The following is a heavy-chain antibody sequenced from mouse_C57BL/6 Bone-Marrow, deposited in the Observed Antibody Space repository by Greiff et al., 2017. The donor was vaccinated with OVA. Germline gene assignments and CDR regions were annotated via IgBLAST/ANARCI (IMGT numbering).Heavy chain of an antibody. V-gene: IGHV1-61*01. CDR1: GYTFTSYW. Sequence: QVQLQQPGPELVRPGSSVKLSCKASGYTFTSYWMDWVKQRHGQGLEWIGHIYPSDSETHYNQKFKDKATLTVDKSSSTASMELSRQSSEDSEFYDCARRGVGSSSWFAYWGQGTLVTGSA. CDR3: ARRGVGSSSWFAY. CDR2: IYPSDSET. D-gene: IGHD1-1*01. J-gene: IGHJ3*01.